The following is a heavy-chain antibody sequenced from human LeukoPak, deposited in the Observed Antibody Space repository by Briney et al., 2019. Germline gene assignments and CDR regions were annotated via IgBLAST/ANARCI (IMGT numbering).Heavy chain of an antibody. CDR3: ATSGGFVLPNAITGNWYMDV. CDR1: GFTFSDYS. CDR2: ITSAGGYT. Sequence: GGSLRLSCGASGFTFSDYSMNWVRQAPGRGLAWVASITSAGGYTYYADSVKGRFTISRDNAQNSLFLQMNSLRAEDTAVYFCATSGGFVLPNAITGNWYMDVWGRGTSVTVSS. J-gene: IGHJ6*03. D-gene: IGHD2-2*01. V-gene: IGHV3-21*01.